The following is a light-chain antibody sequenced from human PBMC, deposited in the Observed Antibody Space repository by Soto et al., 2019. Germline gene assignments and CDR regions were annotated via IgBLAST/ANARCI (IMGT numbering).Light chain of an antibody. CDR1: QSVRSSY. Sequence: EIVLTQSPGTLSLSPGERATLSCRASQSVRSSYLAWYQQKPGQAPRLLIYGASSRATGIPDRFSGSGSGKELTLTISRLEPEDFAVYYCQQYGSSPPYTFGQGTKLEIK. CDR3: QQYGSSPPYT. V-gene: IGKV3-20*01. J-gene: IGKJ2*01. CDR2: GAS.